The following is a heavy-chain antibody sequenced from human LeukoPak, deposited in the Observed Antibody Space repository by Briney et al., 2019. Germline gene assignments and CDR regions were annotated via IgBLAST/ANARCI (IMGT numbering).Heavy chain of an antibody. CDR2: IRRSGGTT. CDR1: GFTFSSYA. D-gene: IGHD3-22*01. V-gene: IGHV3-23*01. J-gene: IGHJ4*02. CDR3: AKSVGGSGYPVDY. Sequence: GGSLRLSCAASGFTFSSYAMSWVRQAPGKGLEWVSLIRRSGGTTYYADSVKGLFAISRDNSMNTLYLQMNSLRAEDTAVYYCAKSVGGSGYPVDYWGQGTLVTVSS.